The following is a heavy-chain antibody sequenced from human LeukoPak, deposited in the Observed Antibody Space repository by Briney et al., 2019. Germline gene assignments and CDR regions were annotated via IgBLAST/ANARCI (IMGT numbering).Heavy chain of an antibody. V-gene: IGHV1-69*02. J-gene: IGHJ4*02. CDR3: ATSGGFLEWLWDY. Sequence: SVKVSCKASGGTFSSYTISWVRQAPGQGLEWMGRIIPILGIANYAQKFQGRVTITADKSTSTAYMELSSLRSEDTAVYYCATSGGFLEWLWDYWGQGTLVTVSS. D-gene: IGHD3-3*01. CDR1: GGTFSSYT. CDR2: IIPILGIA.